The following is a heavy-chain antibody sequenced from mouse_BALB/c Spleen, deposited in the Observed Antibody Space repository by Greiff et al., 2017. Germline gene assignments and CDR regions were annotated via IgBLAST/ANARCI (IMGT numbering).Heavy chain of an antibody. CDR1: GYTFTDYA. CDR2: ISTYYGDA. Sequence: QVQLQQSGAELVRPGVSVKISCKGSGYTFTDYAMHWVKQSHAKSLEWIGVISTYYGDASYNQKFKGKATMTVDKSSSTAYMELARLTSEDSAIFYCARSGAGWVLRQIPYYYAMDYWGQGTSVTVSS. J-gene: IGHJ4*01. V-gene: IGHV1S137*01. CDR3: ARSGAGWVLRQIPYYYAMDY. D-gene: IGHD3-1*01.